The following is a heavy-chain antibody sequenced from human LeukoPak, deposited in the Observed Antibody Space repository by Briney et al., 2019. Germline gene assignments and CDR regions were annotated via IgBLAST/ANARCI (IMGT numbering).Heavy chain of an antibody. J-gene: IGHJ4*02. D-gene: IGHD3-16*02. Sequence: ASVKVSCKASGFTFTSSAMQWVRQARGQRLEWIGWIVVGSGNTSYAQKFQERVTITRDISTSTAYMELNSLRAEDTAVYYCARDVDYVWGSYRFFDYWGQGTLVTVSS. CDR3: ARDVDYVWGSYRFFDY. CDR2: IVVGSGNT. CDR1: GFTFTSSA. V-gene: IGHV1-58*02.